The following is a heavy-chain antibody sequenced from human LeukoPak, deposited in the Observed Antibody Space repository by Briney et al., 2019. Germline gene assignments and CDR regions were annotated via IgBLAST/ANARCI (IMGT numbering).Heavy chain of an antibody. CDR1: GGSFSGYY. D-gene: IGHD6-13*01. J-gene: IGHJ4*02. Sequence: SETLSLTCAVYGGSFSGYYRSWIRQPPGKGLEWIGEINHSGSTNYNPSLKSRVTISVDTSKNQFSLKLSSVTAADTAVYYCARLTSSSWYYFDYWGQGTLVTVSS. CDR2: INHSGST. V-gene: IGHV4-34*01. CDR3: ARLTSSSWYYFDY.